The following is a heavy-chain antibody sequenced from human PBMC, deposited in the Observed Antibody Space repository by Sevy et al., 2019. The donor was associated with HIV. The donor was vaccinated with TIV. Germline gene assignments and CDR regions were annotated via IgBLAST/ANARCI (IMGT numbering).Heavy chain of an antibody. CDR1: GFTFTNYA. D-gene: IGHD3-10*01. CDR2: ISDSGDTT. CDR3: AKLPSTVMFREKGY. Sequence: GGSLRLSCADSGFTFTNYAMNWVRQAPGKGLEWVSGISDSGDTTHYAESVKGRFTISRDNSKNTVSLQMSSLRAEDTAIYYCAKLPSTVMFREKGYWGQGTRVTVSS. V-gene: IGHV3-23*01. J-gene: IGHJ4*02.